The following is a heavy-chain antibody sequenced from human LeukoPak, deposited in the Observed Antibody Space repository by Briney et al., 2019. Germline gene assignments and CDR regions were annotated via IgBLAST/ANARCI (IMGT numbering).Heavy chain of an antibody. D-gene: IGHD5-18*01. Sequence: SETLSLTCTVSGGSISSSSYYWGWIRQPPGKGLEWIGEIYHSGSTNYNPSLKSRVTISVDKSKNQFSLKLSSVTAADTAVYYCARDSHTAPHPWGQGTLVTVSS. CDR1: GGSISSSSYY. CDR3: ARDSHTAPHP. J-gene: IGHJ5*02. V-gene: IGHV4-39*07. CDR2: IYHSGST.